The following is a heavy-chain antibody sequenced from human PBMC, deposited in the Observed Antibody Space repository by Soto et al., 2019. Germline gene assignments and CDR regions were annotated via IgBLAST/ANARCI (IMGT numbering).Heavy chain of an antibody. CDR2: INLDGSST. CDR1: GFIFSSYW. CDR3: VRGSGWYLIDP. Sequence: EVQLEESGGGLVQPGGSLGVSCAASGFIFSSYWMHWVRQAPGKGLVWVSRINLDGSSTSYADSVKGRFTISRDNANNTLYLQMNSLRVEDTAVYYCVRGSGWYLIDPWGQGTLVTVSS. D-gene: IGHD6-19*01. V-gene: IGHV3-74*01. J-gene: IGHJ5*02.